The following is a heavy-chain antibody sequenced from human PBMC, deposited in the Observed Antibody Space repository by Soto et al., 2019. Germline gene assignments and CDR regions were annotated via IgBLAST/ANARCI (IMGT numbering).Heavy chain of an antibody. J-gene: IGHJ4*02. CDR3: VRFFSSGFDY. V-gene: IGHV3-48*02. CDR2: ISTSGATR. D-gene: IGHD6-19*01. Sequence: EVQLVESGGGLVQPGGSLRLSCVASGFTFSTDSMNWVRQAPGKGLEWVADISTSGATRYYADSVKGRFTISRDNAKTSLYLQMDSLRNAYTAVYYCVRFFSSGFDYWGQGTLVTVSS. CDR1: GFTFSTDS.